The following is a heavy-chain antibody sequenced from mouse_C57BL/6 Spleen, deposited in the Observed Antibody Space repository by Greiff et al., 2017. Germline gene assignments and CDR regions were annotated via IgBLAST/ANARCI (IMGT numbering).Heavy chain of an antibody. V-gene: IGHV1-52*01. D-gene: IGHD1-1*01. CDR3: ARLGVTTVASYYAMDY. J-gene: IGHJ4*01. CDR1: GYTFTSYW. CDR2: IDPSDSET. Sequence: QVQLQQPGAELVRPGSSVKLSCKASGYTFTSYWMHWVKQRPIQGLEWIGNIDPSDSETHYNQKFKDKATLTVDKSSSTAYMQLSSLTSEDSAVYSCARLGVTTVASYYAMDYWGQGTSVTVSS.